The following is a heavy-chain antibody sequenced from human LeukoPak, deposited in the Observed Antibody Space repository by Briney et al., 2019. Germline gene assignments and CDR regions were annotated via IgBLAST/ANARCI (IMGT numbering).Heavy chain of an antibody. CDR1: GFTFSSYA. D-gene: IGHD3-22*01. CDR2: ISGCGGST. V-gene: IGHV3-23*01. J-gene: IGHJ4*02. Sequence: GGSLRLSCAASGFTFSSYAMSWLRQAPGKGLEWVSAISGCGGSTYYADSVKGRFTISRDNSKNTLYLQMNSLRAEDTAVYYCAKSRGMDYYDSSGYYPFDYWGQGTLVTVSS. CDR3: AKSRGMDYYDSSGYYPFDY.